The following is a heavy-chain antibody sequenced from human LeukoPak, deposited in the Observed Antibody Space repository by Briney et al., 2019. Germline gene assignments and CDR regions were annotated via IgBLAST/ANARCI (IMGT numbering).Heavy chain of an antibody. J-gene: IGHJ5*02. V-gene: IGHV4-34*01. CDR1: GGSISSGGYS. D-gene: IGHD6-19*01. CDR3: ARAGWYARNWFDP. Sequence: SETLSLTCAVSGGSISSGGYSWSWIRQPPGKGLEWIGEINHSGSTNYNPSLKSRVTISVDTSKNQFSLKLSSVTAADTAVYYCARAGWYARNWFDPWGQGTLVTVSS. CDR2: INHSGST.